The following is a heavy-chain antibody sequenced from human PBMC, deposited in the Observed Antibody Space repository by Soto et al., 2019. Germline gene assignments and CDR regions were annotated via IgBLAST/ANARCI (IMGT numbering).Heavy chain of an antibody. V-gene: IGHV4-31*03. CDR3: AREYLDSSSWHHRGPSRGFDY. CDR2: IYYSWST. Sequence: SETLSLTCTVSGGSISSGGYYWSWIRQHPGKGLEWFWYIYYSWSTYYNPSLKSRVTISVDTSKNQFSLKLSSVTAADTAVYYCAREYLDSSSWHHRGPSRGFDYWGQGTLVTVSS. D-gene: IGHD6-13*01. J-gene: IGHJ4*02. CDR1: GGSISSGGYY.